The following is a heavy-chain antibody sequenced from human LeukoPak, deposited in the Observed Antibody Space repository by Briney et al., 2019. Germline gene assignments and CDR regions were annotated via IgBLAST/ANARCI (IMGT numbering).Heavy chain of an antibody. Sequence: GESLKISCKGSGYSFTSYWIGWVRQMPGKGLEWMGIIYPGDSDTRYSPSFQGQVTISADKSISTAYLQWSSLKASDTAMYYCARQSDFWSGYFTLPYYYYYGMDVWGQGTTVTVSS. CDR2: IYPGDSDT. CDR3: ARQSDFWSGYFTLPYYYYYGMDV. J-gene: IGHJ6*02. D-gene: IGHD3-3*01. CDR1: GYSFTSYW. V-gene: IGHV5-51*01.